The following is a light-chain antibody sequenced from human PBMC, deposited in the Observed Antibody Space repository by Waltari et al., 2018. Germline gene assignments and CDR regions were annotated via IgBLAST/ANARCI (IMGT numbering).Light chain of an antibody. V-gene: IGKV3-15*01. CDR2: GAS. CDR3: LQYNEWPPYT. J-gene: IGKJ2*01. CDR1: QTVGSN. Sequence: EIVMTQSPATLSVSPGERATLSCWASQTVGSNLAWFQQKPGQAPRLLMYGASIRNTGIPGRFSGSGSGTGFTLTISSLQSEDFGVYYCLQYNEWPPYTFGQGTKLEIK.